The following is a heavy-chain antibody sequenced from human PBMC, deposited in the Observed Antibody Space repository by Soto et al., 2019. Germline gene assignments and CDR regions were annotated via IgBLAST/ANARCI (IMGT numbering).Heavy chain of an antibody. CDR2: ISSSSSYI. J-gene: IGHJ4*02. CDR1: GFPFSSYS. Sequence: PGASLRLSCAASGFPFSSYSMNWVRQAPGKGLEWVSSISSSSSYIYYADSVKGRFTISRDNAKNSLYLQMNSLRAEDTAVYYCARLKIGPRKGGYYLDYWGQGTLVTVSS. V-gene: IGHV3-21*01. D-gene: IGHD3-16*01. CDR3: ARLKIGPRKGGYYLDY.